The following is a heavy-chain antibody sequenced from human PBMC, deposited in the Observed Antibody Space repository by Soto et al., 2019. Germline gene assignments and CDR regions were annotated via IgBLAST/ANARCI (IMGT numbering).Heavy chain of an antibody. CDR2: INHSGST. Sequence: SETLSLTCAVYGGSFSGYYWSWIHQPPGKGLEWIGEINHSGSTNYNPSLKSRVTISVDTSKNQFSLKLSSVTAADTAVYYCARGLRQLRTINYYYYYGMDVWGQGTTVTVSS. CDR1: GGSFSGYY. D-gene: IGHD5-18*01. J-gene: IGHJ6*02. CDR3: ARGLRQLRTINYYYYYGMDV. V-gene: IGHV4-34*01.